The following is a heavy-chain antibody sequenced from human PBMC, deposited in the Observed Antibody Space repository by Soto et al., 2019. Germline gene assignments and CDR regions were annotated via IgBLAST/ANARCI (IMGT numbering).Heavy chain of an antibody. D-gene: IGHD5-12*01. V-gene: IGHV4-59*11. Sequence: SETLSLTCSVSPGTISSHYWSWIRQSPGKGLELLGYIYSSGTTNYNPSLKGRVTISLDTSRTQFSLNLKSVTAADAATYFCARGDGYTTGGFEFCGQG. CDR3: ARGDGYTTGGFEF. CDR1: PGTISSHY. CDR2: IYSSGTT. J-gene: IGHJ4*02.